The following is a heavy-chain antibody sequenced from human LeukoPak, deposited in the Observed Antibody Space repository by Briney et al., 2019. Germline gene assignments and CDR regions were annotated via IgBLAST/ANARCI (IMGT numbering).Heavy chain of an antibody. D-gene: IGHD3-22*01. CDR1: GFTFSSYG. V-gene: IGHV3-33*01. J-gene: IGHJ4*02. CDR3: AREGYYYDSSGYYYLDY. Sequence: PGGSLRLSCAASGFTFSSYGMHWVRQAPGKGLEWVAVIWYDGSNKYYADSVKGRFTISRDNSKNTLYLQMNSLRAEDTAVYYCAREGYYYDSSGYYYLDYWGQGTLVTVSP. CDR2: IWYDGSNK.